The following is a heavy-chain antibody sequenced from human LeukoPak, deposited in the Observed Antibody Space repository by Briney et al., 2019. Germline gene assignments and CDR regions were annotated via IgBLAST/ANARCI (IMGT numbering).Heavy chain of an antibody. J-gene: IGHJ3*02. CDR3: ARGYYHTSGTRHPFDI. CDR1: GFIVSSNY. CDR2: IYDGGST. V-gene: IGHV3-66*01. D-gene: IGHD3-22*01. Sequence: GGSLRPSCAASGFIVSSNYMSWIRQAPGKGLEWVSVIYDGGSTYYADSVKGRFTISRDNSKNTLYLQMNSLRAEDTALYYCARGYYHTSGTRHPFDIWGQGTMVTVSS.